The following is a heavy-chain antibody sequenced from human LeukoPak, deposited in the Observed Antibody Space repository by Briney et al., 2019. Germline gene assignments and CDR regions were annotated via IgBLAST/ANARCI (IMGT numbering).Heavy chain of an antibody. CDR1: GGSISSYY. Sequence: SETLSLTCSVSGGSISSYYWSWIRQPPGKGLEWIGYIYYSGSTNYNPSLKSRVTISVDTSKNQFSLKLSSVTAADTAVYYCARVGGNTRFDYWGQGTLVAVSS. V-gene: IGHV4-59*01. J-gene: IGHJ4*02. CDR3: ARVGGNTRFDY. CDR2: IYYSGST. D-gene: IGHD3-16*01.